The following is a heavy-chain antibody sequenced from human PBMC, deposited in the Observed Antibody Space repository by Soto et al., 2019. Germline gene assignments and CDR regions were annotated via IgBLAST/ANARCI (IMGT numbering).Heavy chain of an antibody. CDR3: AKDFTPWFGDYGMDV. Sequence: GGSLRLSCAASGFTFSGYGMHCVRQAPGTGLEWVAVISYDGSKYYADSVKGRFTISRDNSKNTLYLQINSLRPEDTAVYYCAKDFTPWFGDYGMDVWRQGTTVTVSS. CDR1: GFTFSGYG. V-gene: IGHV3-30*18. J-gene: IGHJ6*02. CDR2: ISYDGSK. D-gene: IGHD3-10*01.